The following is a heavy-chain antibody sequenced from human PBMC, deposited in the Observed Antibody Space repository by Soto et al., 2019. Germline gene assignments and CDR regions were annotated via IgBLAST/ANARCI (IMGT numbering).Heavy chain of an antibody. J-gene: IGHJ4*02. V-gene: IGHV3-7*01. CDR1: GFTFSDYW. D-gene: IGHD3-16*02. Sequence: EVQLVESGGGLVQPGGSLRLSCAASGFTFSDYWMSWVRQAPGKGLEWVANIKQDGSDKYYADSVNGRFTISRDNAKNSLHLQMNSLRDEDSAVYYCATDGVITFGGVIVLDYWGQGTLVTVSS. CDR2: IKQDGSDK. CDR3: ATDGVITFGGVIVLDY.